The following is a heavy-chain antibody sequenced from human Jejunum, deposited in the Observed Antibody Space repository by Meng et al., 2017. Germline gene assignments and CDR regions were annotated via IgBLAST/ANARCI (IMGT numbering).Heavy chain of an antibody. Sequence: ASVKVSCKSSGLTLTGYYMHWVRQAPGQGLEWMGQIYFNTGGTYYAQKFQDRVTLTRDTSINTAYMELTYLRSDDTAVYYCTRENWYYDHWGQGALVTVSS. D-gene: IGHD1-1*01. CDR1: GLTLTGYY. CDR3: TRENWYYDH. CDR2: IYFNTGGT. J-gene: IGHJ4*02. V-gene: IGHV1-2*06.